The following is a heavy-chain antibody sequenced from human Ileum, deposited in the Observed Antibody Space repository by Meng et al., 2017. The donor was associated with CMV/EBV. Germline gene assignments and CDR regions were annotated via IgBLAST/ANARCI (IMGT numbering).Heavy chain of an antibody. CDR1: GGSISSRPVY. J-gene: IGHJ4*02. Sequence: SGGSISSRPVYWRWVRQPPGKGLEWIRYISYSRSNFYNPSLQSRITISLDTSKGQFSLMVTSMSAADTAVYYCATDGHNGYGRVDYWGQGTLVTVSS. V-gene: IGHV4-30-4*01. CDR3: ATDGHNGYGRVDY. CDR2: ISYSRSN. D-gene: IGHD5-12*01.